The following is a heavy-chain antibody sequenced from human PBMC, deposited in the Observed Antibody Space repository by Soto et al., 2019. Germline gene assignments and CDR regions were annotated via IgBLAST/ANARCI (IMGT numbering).Heavy chain of an antibody. V-gene: IGHV1-69*12. D-gene: IGHD1-1*01. Sequence: QVQLVQSGAEVKKPGSSVKVSCKASGGTFSSYAICWVRQDHGQGLEWMGGIIPIFGTANYAQKFQGRVTIIADESTSTAYMELSSLRSEDTAVYYCARGRNWNSNVKDWGQGTLVTVSS. CDR2: IIPIFGTA. CDR1: GGTFSSYA. J-gene: IGHJ4*02. CDR3: ARGRNWNSNVKD.